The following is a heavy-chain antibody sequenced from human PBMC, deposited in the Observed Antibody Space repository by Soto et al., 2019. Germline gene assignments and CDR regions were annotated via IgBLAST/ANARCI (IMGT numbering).Heavy chain of an antibody. CDR3: VVRGSAFDI. CDR1: GFTFRGDA. V-gene: IGHV3-64D*06. Sequence: GGSLRLSCSASGFTFRGDAVYWVRQAPGKGLEYLSALSSDGGKTYYADSVKGRLSIFRDSSKSTLYLQMRSLRVEDTAIYYCVVRGSAFDIWGQGTMVTISS. CDR2: LSSDGGKT. D-gene: IGHD3-10*01. J-gene: IGHJ3*02.